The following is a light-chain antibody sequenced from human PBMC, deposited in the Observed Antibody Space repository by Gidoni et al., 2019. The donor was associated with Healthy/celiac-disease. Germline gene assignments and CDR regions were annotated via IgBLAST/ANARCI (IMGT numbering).Light chain of an antibody. J-gene: IGKJ4*01. CDR1: QEISNY. CDR3: KQYDNLPLT. V-gene: IGKV1-33*01. CDR2: DAS. Sequence: IQMTHSPSSLCASVGDRVTITCQASQEISNYVNWYQQKPGKSPKLLIYDASNLETGAPSRFSGRGSGKDFTFNISSQEDEDRGTYYWKQYDNLPLTCGGGTKVEIK.